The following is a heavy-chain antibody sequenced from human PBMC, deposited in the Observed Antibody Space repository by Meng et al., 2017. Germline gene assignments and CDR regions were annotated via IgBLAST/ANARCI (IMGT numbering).Heavy chain of an antibody. V-gene: IGHV1-2*06. D-gene: IGHD6-13*01. CDR3: ARDEDISAAGYLLGDF. Sequence: GQMSPSRPRVKKPGGPVKVSCKASGYTFADYWIQWVRQAPGKGLEWMGRIDPKSDNTHYAQKFQGRVTMTRDTSISTAYMELSGLRSDDTAVYYCARDEDISAAGYLLGDFWGQGTLVTVSS. J-gene: IGHJ4*02. CDR1: GYTFADYW. CDR2: IDPKSDNT.